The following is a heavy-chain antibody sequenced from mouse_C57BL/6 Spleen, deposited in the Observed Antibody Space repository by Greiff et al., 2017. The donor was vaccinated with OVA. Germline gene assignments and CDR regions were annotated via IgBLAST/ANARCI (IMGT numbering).Heavy chain of an antibody. J-gene: IGHJ3*01. CDR2: INPNNGGT. CDR3: ARGGYDGYYTVAY. Sequence: EVQLQQSGPELVKPGASVKMSCKASGYTFTDYNMHWVKQSHGKSLEWIGYINPNNGGTSYNQKFKGKATLTVNKSSSTAYMELRSLTSEDSAVYYCARGGYDGYYTVAYWGQGTLVTVSA. V-gene: IGHV1-22*01. D-gene: IGHD2-3*01. CDR1: GYTFTDYN.